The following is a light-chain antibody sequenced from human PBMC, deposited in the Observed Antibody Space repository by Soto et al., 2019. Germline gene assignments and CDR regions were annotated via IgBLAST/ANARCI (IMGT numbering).Light chain of an antibody. V-gene: IGKV1-39*01. J-gene: IGKJ1*01. Sequence: IQMTQSPSSLSASVGDRVTITFRASQSISSYLNWYQQKPGKAPKLLIYAASSLQSGVPSRFSGSGSATEFTLTISSLQPDDSATYYCQQYDTYPRTFGQGTKVDI. CDR1: QSISSY. CDR3: QQYDTYPRT. CDR2: AAS.